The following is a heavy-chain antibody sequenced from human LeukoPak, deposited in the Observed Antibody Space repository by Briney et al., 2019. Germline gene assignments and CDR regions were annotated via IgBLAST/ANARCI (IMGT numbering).Heavy chain of an antibody. CDR1: GGSISPYY. CDR2: IHTSGST. D-gene: IGHD3-9*01. Sequence: SETLSLTCAVSGGSISPYYWSWIRQPAGKGLEWIGHIHTSGSTNYNPSLKSRVTMSVDTSKNQFSLKLSSVTAADTAVYYCARDGGEGLRYFDWLFDYWGQGTLVTVSS. CDR3: ARDGGEGLRYFDWLFDY. J-gene: IGHJ4*02. V-gene: IGHV4-4*07.